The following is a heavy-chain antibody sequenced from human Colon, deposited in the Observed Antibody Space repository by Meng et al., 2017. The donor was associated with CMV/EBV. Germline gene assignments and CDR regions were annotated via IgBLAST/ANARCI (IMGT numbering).Heavy chain of an antibody. CDR1: GFTFSDYY. D-gene: IGHD1-14*01. V-gene: IGHV3-69-1*01. CDR2: ISSSSTI. CDR3: ARGGEMNHDY. J-gene: IGHJ4*02. Sequence: GGSLRLSCAASGFTFSDYYMNWVRQAPGKGLEWVSSISSSSTIYYADSVRDRFTISRDNAKNSLYLQMNSLRADDTAVYYCARGGEMNHDYWGQGTLVTVSS.